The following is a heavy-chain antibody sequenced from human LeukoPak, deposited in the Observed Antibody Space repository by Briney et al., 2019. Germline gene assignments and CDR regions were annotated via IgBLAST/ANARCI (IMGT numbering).Heavy chain of an antibody. CDR1: GYTLTELS. CDR2: FDPEDGET. J-gene: IGHJ4*02. V-gene: IGHV1-24*01. Sequence: ASVKVSCKVSGYTLTELSMHWVRQAPGKGLEWMGDFDPEDGETVYAQRFQGRVTMTEDTSTDTAYMELSSLRSEDTAVYYCATGSLRLGEFSLGYWGQGTPVTVSS. D-gene: IGHD3-16*02. CDR3: ATGSLRLGEFSLGY.